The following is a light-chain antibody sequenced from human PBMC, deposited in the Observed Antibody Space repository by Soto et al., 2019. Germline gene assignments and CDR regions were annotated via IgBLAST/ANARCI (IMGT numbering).Light chain of an antibody. V-gene: IGKV3-15*01. CDR3: QQYNNWPFIT. CDR1: QSVRGN. J-gene: IGKJ5*01. CDR2: GAS. Sequence: IIMTQSPATLSVSPGERATLSCRASQSVRGNLAWYQHKPGQSPRLLIYGASSRATGIPVRFSGSGSGTEFTLTISSLQSEDFAFYYCQQYNNWPFITFGQGRRLEIK.